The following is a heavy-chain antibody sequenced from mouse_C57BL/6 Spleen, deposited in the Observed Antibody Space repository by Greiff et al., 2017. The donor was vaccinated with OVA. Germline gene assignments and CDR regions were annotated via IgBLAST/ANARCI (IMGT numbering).Heavy chain of an antibody. CDR1: GFTFSDYG. CDR2: ISSGSSTI. Sequence: EVKVVESGGGLVKPGGSLKLSCAASGFTFSDYGMHWVRQAPEKGLEWVAYISSGSSTIYYADTVKGRFTISRDNAKNTLFLQMTSLRSEDTAMYYCARDGYDYWYFDVWGTGTTVTVSS. D-gene: IGHD2-3*01. V-gene: IGHV5-17*01. J-gene: IGHJ1*03. CDR3: ARDGYDYWYFDV.